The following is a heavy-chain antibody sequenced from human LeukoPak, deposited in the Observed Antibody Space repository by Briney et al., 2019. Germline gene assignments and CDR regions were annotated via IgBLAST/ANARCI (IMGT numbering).Heavy chain of an antibody. CDR3: ARRPYYDSSGALGNAGL. D-gene: IGHD3-22*01. J-gene: IGHJ4*02. V-gene: IGHV3-48*03. CDR1: GFTFGSYE. CDR2: ISSSGSTI. Sequence: GGSLRLSCAASGFTFGSYEMNWVRQAPGKGLEWVSYISSSGSTIYYADSVKGRFTISRDNAKNSLYLQMNSLRAEDTAVYYCARRPYYDSSGALGNAGLWGQGTLVTVSS.